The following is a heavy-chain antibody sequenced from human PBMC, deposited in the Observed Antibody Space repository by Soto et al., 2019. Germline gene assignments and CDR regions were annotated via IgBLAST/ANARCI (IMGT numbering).Heavy chain of an antibody. Sequence: SETLSLTCAVSGYSISSGYYWGWLRPPPGKGLEWSGSIYQGGSTYYNPSLNSRVTLSIDMTNNHVSLILNSVTAADTAVYYCPRVGPWVPYYYDSSPYTFENWFDPWGQGTLVTVSS. CDR2: IYQGGST. CDR1: GYSISSGYY. V-gene: IGHV4-38-2*01. J-gene: IGHJ5*02. D-gene: IGHD3-22*01. CDR3: PRVGPWVPYYYDSSPYTFENWFDP.